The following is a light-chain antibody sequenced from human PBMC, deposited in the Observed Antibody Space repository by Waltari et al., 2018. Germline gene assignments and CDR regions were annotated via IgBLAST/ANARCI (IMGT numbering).Light chain of an antibody. V-gene: IGLV2-14*01. CDR2: EVS. Sequence: QSALTQPASVSGSPGQSITISCTATSSDVGGYNYVSWYQQHPGKAPKLMIYEVSNRPSGLSNRFSGSKSGNTASLTISGLQAEDEADYYCSSYTTSSTVVFGGGTKLTVL. CDR3: SSYTTSSTVV. J-gene: IGLJ3*02. CDR1: SSDVGGYNY.